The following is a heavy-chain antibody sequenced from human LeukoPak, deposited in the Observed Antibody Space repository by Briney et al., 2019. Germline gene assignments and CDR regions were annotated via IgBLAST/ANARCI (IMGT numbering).Heavy chain of an antibody. CDR1: GFTFDDYA. CDR3: AKDMSNYGSGSYYIYYYGMDV. J-gene: IGHJ6*02. D-gene: IGHD3-10*01. V-gene: IGHV3-9*01. Sequence: GGSLRLSCAASGFTFDDYAMHWVRQAPGKGLEWVSGISWNSGSIGYADSVKGRFTISRDNAKNSLYLQMNSLRAEDTALYYCAKDMSNYGSGSYYIYYYGMDVWGQGTTVTVFS. CDR2: ISWNSGSI.